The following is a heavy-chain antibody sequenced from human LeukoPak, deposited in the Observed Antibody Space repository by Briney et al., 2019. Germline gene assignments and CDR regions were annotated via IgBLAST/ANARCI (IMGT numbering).Heavy chain of an antibody. D-gene: IGHD3-22*01. Sequence: GGSLRPSCAASGFTFSSFWMNWVRQAPGKGLEWVANIRQDGSEKYYVDSVKGRFTISRDNAKNSLYLEMNSLRAEDTAVYYCARPLDYFDSGGYWNYWGLGTLVTVSS. CDR3: ARPLDYFDSGGYWNY. J-gene: IGHJ4*02. CDR1: GFTFSSFW. V-gene: IGHV3-7*01. CDR2: IRQDGSEK.